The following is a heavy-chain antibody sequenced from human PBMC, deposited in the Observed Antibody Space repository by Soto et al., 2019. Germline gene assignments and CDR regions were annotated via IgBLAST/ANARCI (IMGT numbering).Heavy chain of an antibody. CDR1: GGSISSYY. Sequence: SETLSLTCTVSGGSISSYYWSWIRQPPGKGLEWIGYIYYSGSTNYNPSLKSRVTISVDTSKNQFSLKLSSVTAADTAVYYCASYSGYDWGFDYWGQGTLVTVSS. CDR3: ASYSGYDWGFDY. CDR2: IYYSGST. J-gene: IGHJ4*02. V-gene: IGHV4-59*01. D-gene: IGHD5-12*01.